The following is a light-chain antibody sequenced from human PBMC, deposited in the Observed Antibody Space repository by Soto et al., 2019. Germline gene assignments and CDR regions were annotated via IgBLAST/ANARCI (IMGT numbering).Light chain of an antibody. CDR3: SSYAGSNVL. V-gene: IGLV2-8*01. CDR1: SSDVGGYNY. J-gene: IGLJ2*01. Sequence: QSVLTQPPSASGSSGQSVTISCTGTSSDVGGYNYVSWYQQHPGKAPKLMIYEVTKRPSGVPDRFSGSKSGNTASLTVSGLQAEDEADYYCSSYAGSNVLFGGGTKVTVL. CDR2: EVT.